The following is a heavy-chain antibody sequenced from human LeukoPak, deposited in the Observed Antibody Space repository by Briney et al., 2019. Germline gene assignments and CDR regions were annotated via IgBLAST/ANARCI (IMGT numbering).Heavy chain of an antibody. CDR1: GYTFTSYG. Sequence: ASVKVSCKASGYTFTSYGISWVRQAPGQGLEWMGWISAYNGNTNYAQKLQGRVTMTTDTYTSTTYMELRNLRSDDTAVYYCASPPFKGYAWFDPWGQGTLVTVSS. D-gene: IGHD2-15*01. J-gene: IGHJ5*02. CDR3: ASPPFKGYAWFDP. V-gene: IGHV1-18*01. CDR2: ISAYNGNT.